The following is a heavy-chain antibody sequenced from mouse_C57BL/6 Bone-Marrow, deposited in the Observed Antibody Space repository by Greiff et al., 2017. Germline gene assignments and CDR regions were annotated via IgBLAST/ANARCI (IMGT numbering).Heavy chain of an antibody. CDR2: INPSTGGT. D-gene: IGHD1-1*01. CDR1: GYSFTGYY. Sequence: DVKLQESGPELVKPGASVKISCKASGYSFTGYYMNWVKQSPEKSLEWIGEINPSTGGTTYNQKFKAKATLTVDKSSSTAYMQLKSLTSEDSAVYYCARSISYGSMFAYWGQGTLVTVSA. V-gene: IGHV1-42*01. CDR3: ARSISYGSMFAY. J-gene: IGHJ3*01.